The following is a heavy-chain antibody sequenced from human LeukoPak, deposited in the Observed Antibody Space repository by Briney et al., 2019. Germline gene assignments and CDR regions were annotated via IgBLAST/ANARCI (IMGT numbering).Heavy chain of an antibody. Sequence: GGSLRLSCTASGFTFSNYWMSWVRQAPGKGLEWVAVISYDGNHKYYGDSVKGRFTISRDNSRNTLYLQMDSLKTEDTAVYYCAKGELHFNTCSFDYWGQGTLVTVSS. CDR2: ISYDGNHK. J-gene: IGHJ4*02. D-gene: IGHD1-26*01. CDR3: AKGELHFNTCSFDY. CDR1: GFTFSNYW. V-gene: IGHV3-30*18.